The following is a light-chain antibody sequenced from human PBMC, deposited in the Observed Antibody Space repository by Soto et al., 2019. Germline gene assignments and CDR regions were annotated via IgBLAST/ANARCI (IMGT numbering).Light chain of an antibody. Sequence: SYELTQPSSVSVAPGQTASITCGGNNIGGKSVHWYQQKPGQAPVVVIYDDSDRPSGIPERFSGSNSGNTATLTISRVEAGDEDDYYCQVWDSDSDQYVFGGGTKVTVL. CDR1: NIGGKS. CDR3: QVWDSDSDQYV. V-gene: IGLV3-21*02. CDR2: DDS. J-gene: IGLJ1*01.